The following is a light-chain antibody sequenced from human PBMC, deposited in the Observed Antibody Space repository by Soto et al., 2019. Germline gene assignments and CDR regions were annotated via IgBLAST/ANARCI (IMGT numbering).Light chain of an antibody. CDR3: QHYTSSLGFT. CDR2: AAS. CDR1: QSVISSH. Sequence: IVLTQSPGTLSLSPGERATLSCRASQSVISSHLAWYQQKPGQAPRLLIYAASSRATGIPDRFSGTGSGTDFTLTISRLESEYSAVYLCQHYTSSLGFTFGPGT. J-gene: IGKJ3*01. V-gene: IGKV3-20*01.